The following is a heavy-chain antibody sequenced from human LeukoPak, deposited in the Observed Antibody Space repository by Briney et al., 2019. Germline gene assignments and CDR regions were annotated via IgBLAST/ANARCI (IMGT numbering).Heavy chain of an antibody. D-gene: IGHD3-9*01. CDR1: GYTFTSYG. Sequence: ASVKVSCKASGYTFTSYGISWVRQAPGQGLEWMGWISAYNGNTNYAQKLQGRVTMTTDTSTSTAYMELRSLRSDDTAVYYCARDQYYDILTGYYKGPDYWGQGTLVTVSS. CDR3: ARDQYYDILTGYYKGPDY. J-gene: IGHJ4*02. CDR2: ISAYNGNT. V-gene: IGHV1-18*01.